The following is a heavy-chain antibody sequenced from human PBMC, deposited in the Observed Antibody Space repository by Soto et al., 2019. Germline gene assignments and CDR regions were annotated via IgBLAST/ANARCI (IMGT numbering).Heavy chain of an antibody. CDR3: ARGDYGTGGYPFPYFDY. Sequence: HEHLVQSGAEVKRPGASLKVSCKASGYSFTGYYIHWVRQAPGQGLEWMGWINPDSGATSYAPNFQGRVTLTSDTSISTASMDLTSLTSDDTAVYYCARGDYGTGGYPFPYFDYWGQGTLVIVSS. CDR1: GYSFTGYY. V-gene: IGHV1-2*02. J-gene: IGHJ4*02. CDR2: INPDSGAT. D-gene: IGHD2-8*02.